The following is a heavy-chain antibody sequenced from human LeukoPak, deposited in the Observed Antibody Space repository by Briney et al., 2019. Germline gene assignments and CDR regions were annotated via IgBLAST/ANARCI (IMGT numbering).Heavy chain of an antibody. D-gene: IGHD5/OR15-5a*01. Sequence: PSETLSLTCTVSGGSVSSGDYYWSWIRQPPGKGLEWIGHIYYSGNTYYNVSLKSRVTISVDTSKNQFSLKLNSVTAADTVVYYCARGCPSTSRDGWFDPWGQGTLVTVSS. J-gene: IGHJ5*02. CDR2: IYYSGNT. V-gene: IGHV4-30-4*08. CDR3: ARGCPSTSRDGWFDP. CDR1: GGSVSSGDYY.